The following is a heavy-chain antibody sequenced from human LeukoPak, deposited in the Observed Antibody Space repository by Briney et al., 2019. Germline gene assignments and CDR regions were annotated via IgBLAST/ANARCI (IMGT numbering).Heavy chain of an antibody. CDR3: ARLLTGGFDP. Sequence: ASVKVSCKASGYSFINFGISWVRQAPGQGLEWMGWSSAYNGNTNYAQKLQGRVTMTTDTSTSTAYMELRSLRSDDTAVYYCARLLTGGFDPWGQGTLVTVSS. CDR2: SSAYNGNT. J-gene: IGHJ5*02. V-gene: IGHV1-18*01. CDR1: GYSFINFG. D-gene: IGHD7-27*01.